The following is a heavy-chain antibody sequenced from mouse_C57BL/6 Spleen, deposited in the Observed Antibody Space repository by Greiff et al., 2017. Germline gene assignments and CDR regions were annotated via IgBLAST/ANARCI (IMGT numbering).Heavy chain of an antibody. CDR3: ARDYYGSSYWFAY. Sequence: DVKLVESGGGLVKPGGSLKLSCAASGFTFSSYAMSWVRQTPEKRLEWVATISDGGSYTYYPDNVKGRFTISRDNAKNNLYLQMSHLKSEDTAMYYCARDYYGSSYWFAYWGQGTLVTVSA. CDR2: ISDGGSYT. V-gene: IGHV5-4*01. D-gene: IGHD1-1*01. J-gene: IGHJ3*01. CDR1: GFTFSSYA.